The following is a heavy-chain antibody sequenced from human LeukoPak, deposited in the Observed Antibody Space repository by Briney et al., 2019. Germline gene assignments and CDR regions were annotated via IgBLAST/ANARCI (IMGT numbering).Heavy chain of an antibody. J-gene: IGHJ6*03. D-gene: IGHD3-10*01. CDR3: ARGYYFYYMDV. Sequence: GGSLRLSCAASGFTFSSYSMNWVRQAPGKGLEWLSYITSDSSATYYADSVKGRFTISRDNAKISLYLQMNSLRAEDSAVYYCARGYYFYYMDVWGKGTTVTVSS. CDR2: ITSDSSAT. CDR1: GFTFSSYS. V-gene: IGHV3-48*04.